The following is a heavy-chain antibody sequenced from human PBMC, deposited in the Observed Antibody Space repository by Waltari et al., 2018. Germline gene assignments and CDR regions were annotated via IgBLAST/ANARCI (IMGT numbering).Heavy chain of an antibody. CDR3: ARDSSGYYYRPFDY. J-gene: IGHJ4*02. D-gene: IGHD3-22*01. Sequence: QVQLVQSGAEVKKPGASVKVSCKASGYTFTGYYMHWVRQAPGQGLEWSGWIKPNSGGTNYAQKFQGRVTMTRDTSISTAYMELSRLRSDDTAVYYCARDSSGYYYRPFDYWGQGTLVTVSS. V-gene: IGHV1-2*02. CDR2: IKPNSGGT. CDR1: GYTFTGYY.